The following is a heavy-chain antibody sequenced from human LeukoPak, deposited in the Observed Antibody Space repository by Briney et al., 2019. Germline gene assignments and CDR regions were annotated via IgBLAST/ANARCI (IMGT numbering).Heavy chain of an antibody. Sequence: SLRLACAASGFTFDDYSMHWVRPAAGGGREWVSVISRNNGSIGDADSVKARFTISRDNAKKSLYLKMKSLRAEDTALYYCAKDIFRTNGMDVWGQGTTVTVSS. CDR2: ISRNNGSI. V-gene: IGHV3-9*01. CDR3: AKDIFRTNGMDV. CDR1: GFTFDDYS. J-gene: IGHJ6*02.